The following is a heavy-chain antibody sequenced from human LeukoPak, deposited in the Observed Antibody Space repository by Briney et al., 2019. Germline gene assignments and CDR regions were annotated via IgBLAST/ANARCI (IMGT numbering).Heavy chain of an antibody. CDR3: AKGTGGSCYSASDY. D-gene: IGHD2-15*01. CDR2: ICGSSDST. Sequence: GGSLRLSCAASGFTFSSYAVGWVRQAPGKGLEWVSTICGSSDSTYYADSVKGRFTISRDNSKNTLYLQMNSLRAEDTAVYYCAKGTGGSCYSASDYWGQGTLVTVSS. CDR1: GFTFSSYA. J-gene: IGHJ4*02. V-gene: IGHV3-23*01.